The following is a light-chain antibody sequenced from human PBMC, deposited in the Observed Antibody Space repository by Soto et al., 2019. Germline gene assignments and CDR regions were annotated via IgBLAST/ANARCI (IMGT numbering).Light chain of an antibody. CDR2: EVP. Sequence: VMTQTPLSLSVAPGQPASISCKSSQSLLHITGETFLFWYLQKPGQSPQLLIYEVPTRVSGVPDRFSGSGSGTDFTLEISRVETDDVGIYYCMQSTQLPPTFGQGTRLE. V-gene: IGKV2D-29*02. CDR1: QSLLHITGETF. J-gene: IGKJ5*01. CDR3: MQSTQLPPT.